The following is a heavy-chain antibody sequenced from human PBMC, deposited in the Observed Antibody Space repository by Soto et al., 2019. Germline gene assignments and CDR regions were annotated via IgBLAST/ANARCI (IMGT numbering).Heavy chain of an antibody. V-gene: IGHV3-74*01. D-gene: IGHD2-15*01. CDR3: ARDRCSGGSCYYFGWFDP. Sequence: PGGSLRLSCAASGFTFSSYWMHWVRQAPGKGLVWVSRINSDGSSTNYADSVKGRFTISRDNAKNTLYLQMNSLRAEDTAVYYCARDRCSGGSCYYFGWFDPWGQGTLVTVSS. CDR1: GFTFSSYW. J-gene: IGHJ5*02. CDR2: INSDGSST.